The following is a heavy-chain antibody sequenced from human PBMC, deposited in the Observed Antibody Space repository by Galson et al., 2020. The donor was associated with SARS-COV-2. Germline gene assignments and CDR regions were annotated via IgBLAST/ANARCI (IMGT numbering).Heavy chain of an antibody. D-gene: IGHD6-13*01. J-gene: IGHJ4*02. CDR1: GGSISSGGYY. Sequence: ASETLSLTCTVYGGSISSGGYYWSWIRQHPGKGLEWIGYIYYSGSTYYNPSLKSRVTITVDTSKNQFSLKLSSVTAADTAVYYCARGEAAAGNFDYWGQGTLVTVSS. CDR2: IYYSGST. V-gene: IGHV4-31*03. CDR3: ARGEAAAGNFDY.